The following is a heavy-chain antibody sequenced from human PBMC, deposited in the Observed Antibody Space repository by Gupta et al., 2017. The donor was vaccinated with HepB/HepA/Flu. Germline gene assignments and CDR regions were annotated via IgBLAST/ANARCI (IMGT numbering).Heavy chain of an antibody. CDR3: ARVRYYYESGDYYDAFDI. J-gene: IGHJ3*02. CDR1: GFTFSLYA. D-gene: IGHD3-22*01. CDR2: ITGSGTRT. V-gene: IGHV3-23*01. Sequence: EVQLLESWGGLVQPGGSLRLPCAASGFTFSLYALTWVRQAPGKGLEWVSLITGSGTRTYYAEYVKGRFTISRDNSKNTVYAQMNSLRAEDTAVYYRARVRYYYESGDYYDAFDIWGQGTMVTVSS.